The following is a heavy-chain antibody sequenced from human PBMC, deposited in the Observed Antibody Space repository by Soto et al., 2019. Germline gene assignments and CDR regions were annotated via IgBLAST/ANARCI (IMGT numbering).Heavy chain of an antibody. J-gene: IGHJ6*02. CDR3: ARYDSSGYYWPYHYYGMDV. CDR1: GFTFSTYS. CDR2: ISDSSSYI. V-gene: IGHV3-21*01. Sequence: GGSLRLSCAASGFTFSTYSMNWVRQAPGKGLEWVSSISDSSSYIYYADSVKGRFTISRDNAKNSLYLQMNSLRAEDTAVYYFARYDSSGYYWPYHYYGMDVWGQGTTVTVSS. D-gene: IGHD3-22*01.